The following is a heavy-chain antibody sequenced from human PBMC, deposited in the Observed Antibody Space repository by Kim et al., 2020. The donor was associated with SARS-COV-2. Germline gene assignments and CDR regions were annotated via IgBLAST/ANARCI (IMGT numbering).Heavy chain of an antibody. Sequence: GGSLRLSCAASGVPFSTYYRTWVRQAPGKGLEWVGNIKPDGSEKSYVDSVKGRFTISRDNAKSSLYLQMNSLRGEDPAVYYCARGGGQYYRVWGQGPLCTLSS. CDR1: GVPFSTYY. J-gene: IGHJ4*02. CDR2: IKPDGSEK. D-gene: IGHD3-10*01. V-gene: IGHV3-7*01. CDR3: ARGGGQYYRV.